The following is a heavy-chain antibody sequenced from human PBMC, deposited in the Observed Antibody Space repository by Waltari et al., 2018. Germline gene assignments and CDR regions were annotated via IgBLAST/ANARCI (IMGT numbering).Heavy chain of an antibody. J-gene: IGHJ5*02. CDR1: GGSISSHY. D-gene: IGHD6-13*01. CDR2: IYYSGST. Sequence: QVQLQESGPGLVKPSETLSLTCTVSGGSISSHYGSWIRQPPGKGLEWIGYIYYSGSTNYNPSLKSRVTISVDTSKNQFSLKLSSVTAADTAVYYCARDRAGWFDPWGQGTLVTVSS. V-gene: IGHV4-59*11. CDR3: ARDRAGWFDP.